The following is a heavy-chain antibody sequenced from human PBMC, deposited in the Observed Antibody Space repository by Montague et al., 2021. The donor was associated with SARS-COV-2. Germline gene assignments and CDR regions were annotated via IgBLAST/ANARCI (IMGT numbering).Heavy chain of an antibody. CDR3: TRGSGWMGNAFDI. J-gene: IGHJ3*02. D-gene: IGHD6-19*01. V-gene: IGHV4-59*01. CDR2: IYYSGST. CDR1: GGSISSYY. Sequence: SETLSLTCTVSGGSISSYYWSWIRQPPGKGLEWIGYIYYSGSTNYNPSLKSRVTISVDTSKNQFSLKLSSVTAADTAVYYCTRGSGWMGNAFDIWGQGTMVTVSS.